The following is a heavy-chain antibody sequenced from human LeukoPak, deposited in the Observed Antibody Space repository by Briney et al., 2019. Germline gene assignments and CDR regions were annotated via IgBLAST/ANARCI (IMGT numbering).Heavy chain of an antibody. J-gene: IGHJ4*02. V-gene: IGHV4-59*12. CDR2: IYHTGRT. CDR1: GDSISSWY. Sequence: SETLSLTCTVSGDSISSWYWSWIRQPPGKGLEWIGEIYHTGRTNYNPSLKSRVSISVDKSKNQLSLNLNSVTAADTAVYYCVRCGSYCLDYWGQGTLVTVSS. D-gene: IGHD1-26*01. CDR3: VRCGSYCLDY.